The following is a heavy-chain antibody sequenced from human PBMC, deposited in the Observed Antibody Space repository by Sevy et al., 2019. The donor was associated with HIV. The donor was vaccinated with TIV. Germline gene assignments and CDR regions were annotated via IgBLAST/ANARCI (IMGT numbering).Heavy chain of an antibody. Sequence: ASVKVSCMASGYTFSRSVISWVRQAPGQGLEWMGWISTYNGKTNYAQKFQDRVTMTTDTSTNTGYLDLRSLRSDDTAIYFCARGRGIAVAGGGYYSDYWGQGSLVTVSS. CDR3: ARGRGIAVAGGGYYSDY. CDR1: GYTFSRSV. CDR2: ISTYNGKT. J-gene: IGHJ4*02. V-gene: IGHV1-18*04. D-gene: IGHD6-19*01.